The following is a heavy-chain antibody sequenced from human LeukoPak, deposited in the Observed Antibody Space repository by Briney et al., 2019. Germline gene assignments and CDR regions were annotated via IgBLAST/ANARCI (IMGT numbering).Heavy chain of an antibody. Sequence: SETLSLTSAVYGGSFSRSYWSWIRHSPGKGLERIAEIDHRGDTNYNPSVKSRVIISVETSKNQFSLKVRSLSAADTAVYYCARGATISETGYFDFWGQGTLVTVSS. V-gene: IGHV4-34*01. CDR2: IDHRGDT. CDR3: ARGATISETGYFDF. D-gene: IGHD5-12*01. CDR1: GGSFSRSY. J-gene: IGHJ4*03.